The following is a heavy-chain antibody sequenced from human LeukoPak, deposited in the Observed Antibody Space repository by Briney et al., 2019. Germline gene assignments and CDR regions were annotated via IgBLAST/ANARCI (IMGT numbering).Heavy chain of an antibody. J-gene: IGHJ4*02. CDR1: GFTVSNNY. V-gene: IGHV3-66*01. Sequence: GSLRLSCAASGFTVSNNYMRWVRQAPGKGLEWVSLIYSGGATFYADAVKGRFTISRDGSKNTLYLQMNSLRAEDTAVYYCARGPPAVAASTYGWGQGTLVTVSS. D-gene: IGHD6-6*01. CDR2: IYSGGAT. CDR3: ARGPPAVAASTYG.